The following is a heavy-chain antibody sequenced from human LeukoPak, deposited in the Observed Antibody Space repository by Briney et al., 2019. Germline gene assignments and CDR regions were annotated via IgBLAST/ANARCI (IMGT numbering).Heavy chain of an antibody. CDR3: GRVSVAGWLPIDY. CDR2: IYSAGPT. CDR1: GFIVSNNY. Sequence: GGSLRLSCAASGFIVSNNYMTWVRQAPGKGLEWLSIIYSAGPTDYADSVKGRFAISRDDSKNTVYFQMNSLTAEDTAVYYCGRVSVAGWLPIDYWGQGILVTVSS. J-gene: IGHJ4*02. D-gene: IGHD5-12*01. V-gene: IGHV3-53*01.